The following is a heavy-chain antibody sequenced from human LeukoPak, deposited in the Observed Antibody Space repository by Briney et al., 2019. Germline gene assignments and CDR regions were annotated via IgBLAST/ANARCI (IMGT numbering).Heavy chain of an antibody. CDR1: GFTFSSYG. Sequence: GGSLRLSCAASGFTFSSYGMHWVRQAPGKGLEWVAVISYDGSNKYYADSVKGRFTISRDNSKNTLYLQMNSLRAEDTAVYYCAKSDYYDSSGYFDYWGQGTLVTVSS. CDR2: ISYDGSNK. V-gene: IGHV3-30*18. J-gene: IGHJ4*02. D-gene: IGHD3-22*01. CDR3: AKSDYYDSSGYFDY.